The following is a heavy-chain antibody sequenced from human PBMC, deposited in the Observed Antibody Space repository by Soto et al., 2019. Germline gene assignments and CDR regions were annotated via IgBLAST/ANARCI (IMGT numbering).Heavy chain of an antibody. Sequence: QVKLEESGGGVVQPGRSLRLSCAASGFTFSRFAIHWVRQAAGKGLEWVALVSAEGKTKYLAASVKGRFAISRDNSRNTLYLEMNSLRPEDTAVYYCARRGIETEYTGAGQDYFDNWGRGTQVTVSS. CDR3: ARRGIETEYTGAGQDYFDN. CDR2: VSAEGKTK. J-gene: IGHJ4*02. D-gene: IGHD6-13*01. V-gene: IGHV3-30*09. CDR1: GFTFSRFA.